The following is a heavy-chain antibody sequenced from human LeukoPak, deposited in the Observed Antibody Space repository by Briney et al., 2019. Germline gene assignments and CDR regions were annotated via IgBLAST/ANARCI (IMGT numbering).Heavy chain of an antibody. CDR1: GFTFSSYE. CDR2: ISSSGSTI. J-gene: IGHJ4*02. V-gene: IGHV3-48*03. D-gene: IGHD5-18*01. CDR3: ARYNYGFFLDY. Sequence: GGSLRLSCAASGFTFSSYEMNWVRQAPGKGLEWVSYISSSGSTIYYADSVKGRFTISRGNSKNTLYLQMNSLRAEDTAVYYCARYNYGFFLDYWGQGTLVTVSS.